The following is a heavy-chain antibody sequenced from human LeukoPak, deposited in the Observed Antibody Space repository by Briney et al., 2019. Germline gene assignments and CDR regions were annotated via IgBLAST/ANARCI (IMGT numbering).Heavy chain of an antibody. CDR2: INPNSGGT. J-gene: IGHJ4*02. V-gene: IGHV1-2*02. Sequence: GASVKVSCKASGYTFTGYYMHWVRQAPGQGLEWMGWINPNSGGTNYAQKFQGRVTMTRDTSISTAYMELSRLRSDDTAVYYCARGQFDYYDSSGYYYAEDYWGQGTLVTVSS. CDR1: GYTFTGYY. CDR3: ARGQFDYYDSSGYYYAEDY. D-gene: IGHD3-22*01.